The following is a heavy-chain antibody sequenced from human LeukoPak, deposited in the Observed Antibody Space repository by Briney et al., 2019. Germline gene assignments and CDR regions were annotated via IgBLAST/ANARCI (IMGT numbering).Heavy chain of an antibody. Sequence: WGSLRLSCGASGFTFGRYWMSWLRQAPGKGLEWVAKINQDGSEKSYVDSVKARFTVSRDNAKNSLYLQMNGLRVEDTAVYYCARDDNVGSYYRDVAFDIWGQGTMVTVSS. CDR1: GFTFGRYW. J-gene: IGHJ3*02. CDR3: ARDDNVGSYYRDVAFDI. D-gene: IGHD1-26*01. V-gene: IGHV3-7*01. CDR2: INQDGSEK.